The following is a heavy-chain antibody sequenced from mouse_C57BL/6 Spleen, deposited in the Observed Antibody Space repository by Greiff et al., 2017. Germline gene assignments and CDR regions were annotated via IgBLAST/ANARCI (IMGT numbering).Heavy chain of an antibody. CDR1: GYAFSSSW. CDR3: ARWGGTTVVARYAMAY. D-gene: IGHD1-1*01. CDR2: IYPGDGDT. V-gene: IGHV1-82*01. J-gene: IGHJ4*01. Sequence: QVQLQQSGPELVKPGASVKISCKASGYAFSSSWMNWVKQRPGKGLEWIGRIYPGDGDTNYNGKFKGKATLTADKSSSTAYMQLSSLTSEDSAVYFCARWGGTTVVARYAMAYWGQGTSVTVSS.